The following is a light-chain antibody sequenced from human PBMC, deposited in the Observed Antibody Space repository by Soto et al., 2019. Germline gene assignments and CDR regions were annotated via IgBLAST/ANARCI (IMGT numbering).Light chain of an antibody. CDR2: DVS. Sequence: AIQLTQSPSSLSASVGDRVTITCWASQDIRGALAWYQQKPGKAPKILIYDVSTLESGVPSRFSGSSSGTDFTLTISSLQPVDFATYYCQQFNSYPITFGQGTRPEIK. J-gene: IGKJ5*01. V-gene: IGKV1-13*02. CDR3: QQFNSYPIT. CDR1: QDIRGA.